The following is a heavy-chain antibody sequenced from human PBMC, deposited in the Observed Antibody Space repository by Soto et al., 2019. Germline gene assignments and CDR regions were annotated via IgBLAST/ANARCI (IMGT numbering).Heavy chain of an antibody. D-gene: IGHD3-3*01. CDR2: IFYSGST. Sequence: PMRDTRSVSYGYSSGRGCYRNLIQKPPGKGLEWIGYIFYSGSTTYDPSLQSRVTISVDTPKNQFSLKLSSVTAADTAVYYCARGMSGDLTWALYWGQGTLVTVSS. CDR3: ARGMSGDLTWALY. CDR1: YGYSSGRGCY. J-gene: IGHJ4*02. V-gene: IGHV4-61*08.